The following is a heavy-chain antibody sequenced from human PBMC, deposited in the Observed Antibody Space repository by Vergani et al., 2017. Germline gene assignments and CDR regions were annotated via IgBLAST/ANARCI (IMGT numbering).Heavy chain of an antibody. V-gene: IGHV1-46*03. CDR2: INPSGGST. Sequence: QVQLVQSGAEVKKPGASVKVSCKASGYTFTSYYMHWVRQAPGQGLEWMGIINPSGGSTSYAQKFQGRVTMTRDTSTSTVYMELSSLRSEDTAVYYCAREGIAAAGTTEYYFDYWGQGTLVTVSS. CDR3: AREGIAAAGTTEYYFDY. J-gene: IGHJ4*02. CDR1: GYTFTSYY. D-gene: IGHD6-13*01.